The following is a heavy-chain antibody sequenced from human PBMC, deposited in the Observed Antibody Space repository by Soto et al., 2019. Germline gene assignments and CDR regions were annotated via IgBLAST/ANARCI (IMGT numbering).Heavy chain of an antibody. V-gene: IGHV4-4*02. CDR2: IYHSGST. CDR1: GGSVSNKIW. Sequence: LRETLSLTCAVSGGSVSNKIWWSWVRQPPGKGLEWIGEIYHSGSTNYNPALKSRVSISVDKSKNQFSLNLTSVTAADTAVYYCAKYNPFDSEYGGSFDSWGQGTLVTVSS. D-gene: IGHD1-1*01. CDR3: AKYNPFDSEYGGSFDS. J-gene: IGHJ4*02.